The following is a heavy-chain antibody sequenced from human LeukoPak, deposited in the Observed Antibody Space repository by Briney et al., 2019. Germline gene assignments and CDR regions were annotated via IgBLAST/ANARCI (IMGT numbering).Heavy chain of an antibody. Sequence: GGSLRLSCAASGFNFSSYEMNWVRQAPGKGLEWVSYISTSGTIIYYADSVKGRFTISRDNAKNSLYPQMNSLRAEDTAVYYCARDSGHVDTAMAHDYWGQGTLVTVSS. CDR1: GFNFSSYE. CDR2: ISTSGTII. CDR3: ARDSGHVDTAMAHDY. D-gene: IGHD5-18*01. J-gene: IGHJ4*02. V-gene: IGHV3-48*03.